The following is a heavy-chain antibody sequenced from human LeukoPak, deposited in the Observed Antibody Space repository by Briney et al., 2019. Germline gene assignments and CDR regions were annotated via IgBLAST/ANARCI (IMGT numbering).Heavy chain of an antibody. CDR3: ARGWYWGTWFDP. CDR2: INHSGST. D-gene: IGHD6-19*01. Sequence: PSETLSLTCAVYGGSFSGYYWSWIRQPPGKGLEWIGEINHSGSTNYNPSLKSRVTISVDTSKNQFSLKLSSVTAADTAVYYCARGWYWGTWFDPWGQGTLVTVSS. V-gene: IGHV4-34*01. CDR1: GGSFSGYY. J-gene: IGHJ5*02.